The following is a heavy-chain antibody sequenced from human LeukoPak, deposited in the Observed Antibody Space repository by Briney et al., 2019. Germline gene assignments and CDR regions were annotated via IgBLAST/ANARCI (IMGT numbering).Heavy chain of an antibody. J-gene: IGHJ5*02. D-gene: IGHD3-10*01. Sequence: GGSLRLSCAASGFTFSSYAMSWVRQAPGKGLEWVTAISGSGGSTYYADSVKGRFTISRDNSKNTLYLQMNSLRAEDTAVYYCAAYYYGSGSTGAFDPWGQGTLVTVSS. CDR2: ISGSGGST. V-gene: IGHV3-23*01. CDR3: AAYYYGSGSTGAFDP. CDR1: GFTFSSYA.